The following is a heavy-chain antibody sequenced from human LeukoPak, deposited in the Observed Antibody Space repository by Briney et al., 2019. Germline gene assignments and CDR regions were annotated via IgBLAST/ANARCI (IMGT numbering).Heavy chain of an antibody. CDR3: ARPFGNGWFLRDY. CDR1: GFTISGFF. Sequence: PGGSLRLSCAASGFTISGFFMTWVRQAPGKGLEWVANIKEDGGEKYYVDSVRGRFTISRDNAKNSLYLQMNNLRAEDTAVYYCARPFGNGWFLRDYWGRGTLVTVSS. V-gene: IGHV3-7*01. D-gene: IGHD6-19*01. CDR2: IKEDGGEK. J-gene: IGHJ4*02.